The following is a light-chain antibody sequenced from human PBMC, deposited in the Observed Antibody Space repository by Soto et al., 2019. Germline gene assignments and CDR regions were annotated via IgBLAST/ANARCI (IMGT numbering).Light chain of an antibody. J-gene: IGLJ1*01. Sequence: QSVLTQPPSASGTPGQRVTISCSGSSSNIGSNTVNWYQQLPGTAPKLLIYSNNQRPSGVPDRFSGSKSGTSASLAISGLQSENEAEYYCAAWDDRLNGSYVFGTGTKLTVL. CDR2: SNN. CDR3: AAWDDRLNGSYV. V-gene: IGLV1-44*01. CDR1: SSNIGSNT.